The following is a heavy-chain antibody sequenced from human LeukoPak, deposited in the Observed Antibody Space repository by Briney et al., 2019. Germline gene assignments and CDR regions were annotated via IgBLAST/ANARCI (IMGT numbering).Heavy chain of an antibody. CDR1: GDDFTKFW. D-gene: IGHD3-10*01. CDR3: TKGLLGRWFDP. V-gene: IGHV5-51*01. J-gene: IGHJ5*02. Sequence: GESLKISCQDSGDDFTKFWVAWVRQMPGKGLEWMGIIFPIDSDTKYSPSFQGQVIISVDKSIKTAYLQWSSLKASDTATYYCTKGLLGRWFDPWGKGTLVTVTS. CDR2: IFPIDSDT.